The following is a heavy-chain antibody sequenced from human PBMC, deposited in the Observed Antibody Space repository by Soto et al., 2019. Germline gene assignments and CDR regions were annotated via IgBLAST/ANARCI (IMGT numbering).Heavy chain of an antibody. CDR3: AGRRDYGDYPFDY. Sequence: SETLSLTCAVSGGSISSGGYSWSWIRQPPGKGLEWIGYIYHSGSTYYNPSLKSRVTISVDRSKNQFSLKLSAVTAADTAVYYCAGRRDYGDYPFDYWGQGTLVTVSS. CDR2: IYHSGST. CDR1: GGSISSGGYS. D-gene: IGHD4-17*01. J-gene: IGHJ4*02. V-gene: IGHV4-30-2*01.